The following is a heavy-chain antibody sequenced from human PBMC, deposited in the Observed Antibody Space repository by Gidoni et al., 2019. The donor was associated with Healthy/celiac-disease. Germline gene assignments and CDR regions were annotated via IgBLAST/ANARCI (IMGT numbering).Heavy chain of an antibody. CDR1: GYRFTSYW. J-gene: IGHJ3*02. CDR2: IYPGDSDT. Sequence: EVQLVQSGAEVKKPGESLKISCKGSGYRFTSYWIGWVRQMPGKGLEWMGIIYPGDSDTRYSPSFQGQVTISADKSISTAYLQWSSLKASDTAMYYCARYSDYYDSSGDDAFDIWGQGTMVTVSS. CDR3: ARYSDYYDSSGDDAFDI. D-gene: IGHD3-22*01. V-gene: IGHV5-51*03.